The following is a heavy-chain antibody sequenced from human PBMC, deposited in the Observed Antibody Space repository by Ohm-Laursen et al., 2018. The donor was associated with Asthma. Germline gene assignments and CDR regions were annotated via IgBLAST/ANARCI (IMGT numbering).Heavy chain of an antibody. CDR1: GFTFSSYG. CDR2: ISYDGSNK. V-gene: IGHV3-30*03. D-gene: IGHD6-13*01. Sequence: SLRLSCAASGFTFSSYGMHWVRQAPGKGLEWVAVISYDGSNKHYADSVKGRFTISRDNSKNTLYLQMNSLRAEDTAVYYCSYSSSWPFDYWGQGTLVTVSS. CDR3: SYSSSWPFDY. J-gene: IGHJ4*02.